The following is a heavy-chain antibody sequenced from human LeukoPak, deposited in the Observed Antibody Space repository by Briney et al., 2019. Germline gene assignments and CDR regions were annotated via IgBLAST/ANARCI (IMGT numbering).Heavy chain of an antibody. CDR2: INPSGGST. D-gene: IGHD3-10*01. J-gene: IGHJ5*02. Sequence: ASVKVSCKASGYTFTSYYMHWVRRAPGQGLEWMGIINPSGGSTSYAQKFQGRVTMTRDTSTSTVYMELSSLRSEDTAVYYCARDRDVLLWFGELFELDPWGQGTLVTVSS. CDR3: ARDRDVLLWFGELFELDP. CDR1: GYTFTSYY. V-gene: IGHV1-46*01.